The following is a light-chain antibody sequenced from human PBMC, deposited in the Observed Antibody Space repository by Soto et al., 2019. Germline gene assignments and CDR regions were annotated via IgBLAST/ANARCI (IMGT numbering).Light chain of an antibody. J-gene: IGLJ2*01. CDR2: EVT. CDR3: LSNAGSSIWL. Sequence: QSVLTQPASVSGSPGQSITISCTGTRSDVGSYNSIAWYQQHPGKAPRVVIFEVTKRPSGISDRFSGSKSGYTASLTISGLEAEDEADYFCLSNAGSSIWLFGGGTKLTVL. V-gene: IGLV2-23*02. CDR1: RSDVGSYNS.